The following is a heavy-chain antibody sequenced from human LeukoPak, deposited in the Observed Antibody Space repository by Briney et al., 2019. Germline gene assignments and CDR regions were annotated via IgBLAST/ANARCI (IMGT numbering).Heavy chain of an antibody. J-gene: IGHJ3*02. CDR3: ARVYCSSTSCYDAFDI. Sequence: PSETLSLTCTVSGGSISSYYWSWIRQPAGKGLEWIGRIYTSGSTNYNPSLKSRVTMSVDTSKNQFSLKLSSVTAADTAVYYCARVYCSSTSCYDAFDIWGQGTMVTVSS. CDR1: GGSISSYY. D-gene: IGHD2-2*01. V-gene: IGHV4-4*07. CDR2: IYTSGST.